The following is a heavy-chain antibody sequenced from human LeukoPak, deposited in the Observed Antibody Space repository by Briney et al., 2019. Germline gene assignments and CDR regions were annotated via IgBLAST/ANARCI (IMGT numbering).Heavy chain of an antibody. J-gene: IGHJ4*02. CDR1: GFTFSDYY. V-gene: IGHV3-11*01. CDR2: ISSSGSTI. CDR3: ARVTLTSANFDY. Sequence: GGSLRLSCAASGFTFSDYYMSWIRQAPGKGLEWVSYISSSGSTIYYADSVKGRFTISRDNANDSLYLQVNSLRAEDRAVYYCARVTLTSANFDYWGQGTLVTVSS.